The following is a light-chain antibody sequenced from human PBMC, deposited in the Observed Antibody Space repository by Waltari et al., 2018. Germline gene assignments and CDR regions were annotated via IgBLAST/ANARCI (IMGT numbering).Light chain of an antibody. CDR2: DVS. CDR3: CSFTSRSTWV. Sequence: QSALTQPASVSGSPGQSITIPCTGTSRDVAGYNYVSWYQQHPGKVPKLLIFDVSNRPSGVSNRFSGSKSGNTASLTISGLQAEDESDYYCCSFTSRSTWVFGGGTKLTVL. CDR1: SRDVAGYNY. J-gene: IGLJ3*02. V-gene: IGLV2-14*01.